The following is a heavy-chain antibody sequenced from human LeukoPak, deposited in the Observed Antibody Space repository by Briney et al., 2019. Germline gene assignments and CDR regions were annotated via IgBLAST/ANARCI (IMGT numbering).Heavy chain of an antibody. CDR3: ARHGDYHDSSGYFLAPTYYYYGMDV. V-gene: IGHV4-4*02. Sequence: SETLSLTCAVSGGSISSSNWWSWVRQPPGKGLEWIGEIYHSGSTNYNPSLKSRVTISVDKSKNQFSLKLSSVTAADTAVYYCARHGDYHDSSGYFLAPTYYYYGMDVWGQGTTVTVSS. CDR1: GGSISSSNW. D-gene: IGHD3-22*01. J-gene: IGHJ6*02. CDR2: IYHSGST.